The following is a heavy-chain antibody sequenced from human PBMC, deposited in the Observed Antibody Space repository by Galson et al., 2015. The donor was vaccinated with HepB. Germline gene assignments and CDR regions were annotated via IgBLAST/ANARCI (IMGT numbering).Heavy chain of an antibody. J-gene: IGHJ6*02. CDR1: GFTFSSYS. CDR2: ISSSSSTI. D-gene: IGHD4-17*01. CDR3: AVEGDYGDYYYYGMDV. V-gene: IGHV3-48*02. Sequence: SLRLSCAASGFTFSSYSMNWVRQAPGKGLEWVSYISSSSSTIYYADSVKGRFTISRDNAKNSLYLQMNSLRDEDTAVYYCAVEGDYGDYYYYGMDVWGQGTTVTVSS.